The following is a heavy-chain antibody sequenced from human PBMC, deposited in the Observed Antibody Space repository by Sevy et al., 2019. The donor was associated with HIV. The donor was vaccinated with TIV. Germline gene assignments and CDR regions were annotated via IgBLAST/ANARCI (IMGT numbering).Heavy chain of an antibody. CDR1: GFTFSSYW. Sequence: GGSLRLSCAASGFTFSSYWMSWVRQAPGKGLEWVANIKQDGSEKYYVDSVKGRFTISRDNAKNSLYLQMNSLRAEDTAVYYSARGRLDCSSTSCYEYYFDYWGQGTLVTVSS. D-gene: IGHD2-2*01. CDR3: ARGRLDCSSTSCYEYYFDY. CDR2: IKQDGSEK. J-gene: IGHJ4*02. V-gene: IGHV3-7*04.